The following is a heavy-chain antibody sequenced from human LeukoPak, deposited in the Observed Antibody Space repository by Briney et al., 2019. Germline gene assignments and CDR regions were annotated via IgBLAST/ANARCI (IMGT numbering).Heavy chain of an antibody. CDR1: GYTFPSYF. D-gene: IGHD3-16*01. Sequence: ASVKVSCKASGYTFPSYFMHWVRQTPGQGLEWMGIINPSGSTNYAKKFQGRVTLTRDTSTSTVYMELSSLSSEDTAVYYCAGGRSFDYWGQGTLVTVSS. CDR3: AGGRSFDY. J-gene: IGHJ4*02. V-gene: IGHV1-46*01. CDR2: INPSGST.